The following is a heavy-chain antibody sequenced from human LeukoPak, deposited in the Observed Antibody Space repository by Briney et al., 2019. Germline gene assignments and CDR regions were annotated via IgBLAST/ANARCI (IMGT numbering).Heavy chain of an antibody. CDR3: ASQIYYYDSSGYPDAFDI. CDR2: ISAYNGIT. V-gene: IGHV1-18*01. J-gene: IGHJ3*02. D-gene: IGHD3-22*01. Sequence: ASVKVSCKASGYTFTSYGISWVRQAPGQGLEWMGWISAYNGITNYAQKLQGRVTMTTDTSTSTAYMELRSLRSDDTAVYYCASQIYYYDSSGYPDAFDIWGQGTMVTVSS. CDR1: GYTFTSYG.